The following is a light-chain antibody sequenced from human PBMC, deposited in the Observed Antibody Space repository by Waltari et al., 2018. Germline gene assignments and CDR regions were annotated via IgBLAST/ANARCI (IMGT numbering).Light chain of an antibody. V-gene: IGLV1-44*01. CDR3: ASWDDSLNGHWV. CDR2: RSD. Sequence: QSVLTQPPSASGTPGQRVTISCSGSASNIGGNLVNWYQQLPGKAPKLLIYRSDQRHSGVPDRFSGSKTGTSASRAISGLQSEDEADYFCASWDDSLNGHWVFGGGTKVTVL. J-gene: IGLJ3*02. CDR1: ASNIGGNL.